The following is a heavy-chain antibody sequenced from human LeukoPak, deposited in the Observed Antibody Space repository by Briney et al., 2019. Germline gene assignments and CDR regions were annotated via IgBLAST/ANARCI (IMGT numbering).Heavy chain of an antibody. CDR1: GYTFTGYY. CDR2: INPNSGGT. V-gene: IGHV1-2*02. D-gene: IGHD2-2*02. Sequence: GASVKVSCKASGYTFTGYYMHWVRQAPGQGLEWMGWINPNSGGTNYAQKFQGRVTMTRDTSISTAYMELSRLRSDDTAVYYCARDMGYCSGTSCYTSGVSALDYWGQGTLVTVSS. CDR3: ARDMGYCSGTSCYTSGVSALDY. J-gene: IGHJ4*02.